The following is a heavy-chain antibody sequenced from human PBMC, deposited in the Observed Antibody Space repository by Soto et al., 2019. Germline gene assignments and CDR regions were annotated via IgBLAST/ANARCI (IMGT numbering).Heavy chain of an antibody. CDR2: LNSDGSST. J-gene: IGHJ4*02. CDR1: GFTFSSNW. CDR3: GKAVGWAPVDH. D-gene: IGHD1-26*01. Sequence: EVQLVESGGGLVQPGGSLRLSCAALGFTFSSNWMHWVRQVPGKGLVWVSRLNSDGSSTSYADSVKGRFSLSRDNAKHTLYLQMNTLRAEDTAVYYCGKAVGWAPVDHWGQGTLVTVSS. V-gene: IGHV3-74*01.